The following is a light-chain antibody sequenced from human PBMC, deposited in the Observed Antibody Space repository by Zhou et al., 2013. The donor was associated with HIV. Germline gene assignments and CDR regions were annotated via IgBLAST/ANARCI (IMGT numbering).Light chain of an antibody. CDR2: KAS. Sequence: DIQMTQSPSSVSASVGDRVTITCRASQSISNWLSWYQQKPGKAPKLLIYKASSLQSGVPSRFSGSGSGTEFTLTISSLQPDDFATYYCQQYSSYPLTFGGGTKMEIK. CDR3: QQYSSYPLT. J-gene: IGKJ4*01. V-gene: IGKV1-5*03. CDR1: QSISNW.